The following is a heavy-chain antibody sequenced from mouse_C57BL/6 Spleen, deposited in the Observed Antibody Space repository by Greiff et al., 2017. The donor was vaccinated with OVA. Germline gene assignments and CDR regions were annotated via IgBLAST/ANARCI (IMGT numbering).Heavy chain of an antibody. J-gene: IGHJ4*01. Sequence: EVQLVESGGGLVQPKGSLKLSCAASGFSFNTYAMNWVRQAPGKGLEWVARIRSKSNNYATYYADSVKDRFTISRDDSESMLYLQMNNLKTEDTAMYYCVRCLGNAMDYWGQGTSVTVSS. CDR2: IRSKSNNYAT. CDR1: GFSFNTYA. V-gene: IGHV10-1*01. D-gene: IGHD4-1*01. CDR3: VRCLGNAMDY.